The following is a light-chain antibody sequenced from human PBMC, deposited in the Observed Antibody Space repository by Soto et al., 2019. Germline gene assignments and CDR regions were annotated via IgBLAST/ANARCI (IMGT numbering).Light chain of an antibody. J-gene: IGKJ1*01. CDR2: GVS. Sequence: EIVLTQSPGTLSLSPGERATLSCRASQSVVSSHLAWYQQKPGQAPRLLIYGVSSRATGIPDRFSGSGSGTDFTLSISGLEPEDFAVYYCQQYEIAPKPFGQGTKVEIK. CDR1: QSVVSSH. V-gene: IGKV3-20*01. CDR3: QQYEIAPKP.